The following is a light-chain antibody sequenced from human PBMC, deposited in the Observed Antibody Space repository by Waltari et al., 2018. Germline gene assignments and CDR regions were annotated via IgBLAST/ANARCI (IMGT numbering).Light chain of an antibody. CDR3: QAWDSSTYV. CDR1: KLGDKY. CDR2: EGM. V-gene: IGLV3-1*01. J-gene: IGLJ1*01. Sequence: SYELTQPPSVSVSPGQTASITCSGDKLGDKYVYWYQQKPGQSPTLVMYEGMKRPSGIPERLSGSNSGNTATLTISGTQVMDEADYYCQAWDSSTYVFGTGTQVTVL.